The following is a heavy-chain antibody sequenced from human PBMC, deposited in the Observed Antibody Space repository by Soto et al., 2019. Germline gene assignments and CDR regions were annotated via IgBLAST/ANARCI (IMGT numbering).Heavy chain of an antibody. D-gene: IGHD3-9*01. V-gene: IGHV4-30-4*01. CDR3: ARGLVIRPYYYHGMDV. J-gene: IGHJ6*02. Sequence: QVQLQESGPGLVKPSQTLSLTCTVSGGSISSGDYFWSWIRQSPGKGLEWIGYISSIGSTYYNPSLKSQVSVSRDTSKNQFSRKLSSVTTTDTAVYYCARGLVIRPYYYHGMDVWGQGTTVTVSS. CDR1: GGSISSGDYF. CDR2: ISSIGST.